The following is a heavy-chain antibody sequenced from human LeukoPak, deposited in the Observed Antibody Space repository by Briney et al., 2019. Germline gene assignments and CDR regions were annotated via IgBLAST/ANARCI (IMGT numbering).Heavy chain of an antibody. V-gene: IGHV4-34*01. D-gene: IGHD6-6*01. CDR2: VNDGGRT. CDR1: GGSFCGYD. CDR3: ARNSAYSSSSGVNL. J-gene: IGHJ5*02. Sequence: PSETLSLTCVVSGGSFCGYDWTWIRQPPGKGLEWMGEVNDGGRTNYNASLKSRVTMSVETSRNQISLKVNSVTAADTGVYYCARNSAYSSSSGVNLWGQGALVIVSS.